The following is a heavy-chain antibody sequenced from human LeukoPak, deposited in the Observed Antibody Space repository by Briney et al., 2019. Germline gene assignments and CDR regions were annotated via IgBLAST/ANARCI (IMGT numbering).Heavy chain of an antibody. J-gene: IGHJ1*01. D-gene: IGHD6-6*01. CDR3: ARGGAARLHFQN. CDR1: GGSISSGGYY. Sequence: SQTLSLTCTVSGGSISSGGYYWSWIRQHPGKGLEWIGYIYYSGSTNYNPSLQSRVTISVDTSKNQFSLNLNSVTAADTAVYYCARGGAARLHFQNWGQGTLVTVSS. CDR2: IYYSGST. V-gene: IGHV4-31*03.